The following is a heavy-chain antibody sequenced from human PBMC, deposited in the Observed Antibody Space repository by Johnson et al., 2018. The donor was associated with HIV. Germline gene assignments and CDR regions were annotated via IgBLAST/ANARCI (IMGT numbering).Heavy chain of an antibody. V-gene: IGHV3-30*04. CDR2: ISYDGSDK. D-gene: IGHD3-9*01. Sequence: QLVESGGGVVQPGRSLRLSCAASGFTFSSYAMHWVRQAPGKGLEWVAVISYDGSDKYHADSVKGRFTISRDSSKNTLYLEMNTLRAEDTAFYHCVKGFRRYLKFGGGLLDAFDLWGQGTMVTVSS. CDR3: VKGFRRYLKFGGGLLDAFDL. CDR1: GFTFSSYA. J-gene: IGHJ3*01.